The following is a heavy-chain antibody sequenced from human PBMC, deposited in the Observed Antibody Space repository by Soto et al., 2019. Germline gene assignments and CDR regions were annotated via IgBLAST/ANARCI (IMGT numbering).Heavy chain of an antibody. CDR2: ISSSSSTI. J-gene: IGHJ3*02. CDR1: GFTFSSYS. CDR3: ARGFDYDFWSGYHDAFDI. V-gene: IGHV3-48*01. Sequence: GGSLRLSCAASGFTFSSYSMNWVRQAPGKGLEWVSYISSSSSTIYYADSVKGRFTISRDNAKNSLYLQMNSLRAEDTAVYYCARGFDYDFWSGYHDAFDIWGQGTMVT. D-gene: IGHD3-3*01.